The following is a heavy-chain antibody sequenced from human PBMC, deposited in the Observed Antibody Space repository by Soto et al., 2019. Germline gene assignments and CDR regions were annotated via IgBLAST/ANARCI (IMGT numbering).Heavy chain of an antibody. Sequence: GGSLRLSCAASGFTVSSNYMSWVRQAPGKGLEWVSVIYSGGSTYYADSVKGRFTISRDNSKNTLYLQMNSLRAEDTAVYYCARRGELLLPNYYYYGMDVWGQGTTVTVSS. V-gene: IGHV3-66*01. D-gene: IGHD1-26*01. J-gene: IGHJ6*02. CDR1: GFTVSSNY. CDR3: ARRGELLLPNYYYYGMDV. CDR2: IYSGGST.